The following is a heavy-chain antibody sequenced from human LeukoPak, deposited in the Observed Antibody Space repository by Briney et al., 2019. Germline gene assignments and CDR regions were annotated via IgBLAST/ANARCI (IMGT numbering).Heavy chain of an antibody. CDR2: INQDGSEK. CDR1: GFTFSTYW. D-gene: IGHD4-17*01. Sequence: GGSLRLSCAGSGFTFSTYWMSWVRQAPGRGLEWVGNINQDGSEKNFVDSVKGRFTISRDNAKNSLYLQLNRLRVEDTATYFCARDTTHTHYGDAFDLWDQGTLVAVSS. V-gene: IGHV3-7*01. CDR3: ARDTTHTHYGDAFDL. J-gene: IGHJ3*01.